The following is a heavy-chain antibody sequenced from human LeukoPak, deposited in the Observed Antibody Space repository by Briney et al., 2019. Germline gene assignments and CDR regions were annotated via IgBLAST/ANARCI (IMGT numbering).Heavy chain of an antibody. CDR1: GGSISSGSYY. V-gene: IGHV4-61*02. CDR3: ARETGYSYGLDAFDI. D-gene: IGHD5-18*01. J-gene: IGHJ3*02. CDR2: IYTSGST. Sequence: KTSETLSLTCTVSGGSISSGSYYWSWIRQPAGKGLEWIGRIYTSGSTNYNPSLKSRVTISVDTSKNQFSLKLSSVTAADTAVYYCARETGYSYGLDAFDIWGQGTMVTVSS.